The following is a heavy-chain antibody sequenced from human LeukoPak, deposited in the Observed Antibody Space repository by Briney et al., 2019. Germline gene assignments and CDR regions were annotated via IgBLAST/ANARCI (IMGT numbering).Heavy chain of an antibody. J-gene: IGHJ6*03. D-gene: IGHD2-15*01. CDR2: GYSSGTT. Sequence: PSETLSLTCTVSGGSLNTYYWSWVRQPAGKGLEWIGRGYSSGTTNYNPSLKSQVTMSVDTSKNQFSLKLTSVTAADTAVYYCAKDTVVTDHFYYYYMDVWGKGTTVTVSS. CDR1: GGSLNTYY. V-gene: IGHV4-4*07. CDR3: AKDTVVTDHFYYYYMDV.